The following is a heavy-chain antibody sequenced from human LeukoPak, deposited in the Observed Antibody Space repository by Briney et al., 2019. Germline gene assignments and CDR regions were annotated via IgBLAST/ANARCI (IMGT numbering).Heavy chain of an antibody. CDR2: IKSDGSST. Sequence: GGSLRLSCAASGFTFSSYWMHWVRQAPGKGLVWVSRIKSDGSSTSYADSVKGRFTISRDNAKNTLYLQMNSLRDEDTAVYYCARTSAARYAFDIWGQGTMVTVSS. CDR3: ARTSAARYAFDI. D-gene: IGHD6-6*01. V-gene: IGHV3-74*01. CDR1: GFTFSSYW. J-gene: IGHJ3*02.